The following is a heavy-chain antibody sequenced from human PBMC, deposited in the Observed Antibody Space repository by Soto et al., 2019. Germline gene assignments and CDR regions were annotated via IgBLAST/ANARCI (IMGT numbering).Heavy chain of an antibody. Sequence: QVQLQESGPGLVKPSETLSLTCTVSGGSISSYYWSWIRQPPGKGLEWIGYIYYSGSTNYNPSLKSRVTISVDTSKNQFSLKLSSVTAADTAVYYCARNRVYSSSLRPNNWFDPWGQGTLVTVSS. CDR2: IYYSGST. CDR1: GGSISSYY. V-gene: IGHV4-59*01. CDR3: ARNRVYSSSLRPNNWFDP. D-gene: IGHD6-6*01. J-gene: IGHJ5*02.